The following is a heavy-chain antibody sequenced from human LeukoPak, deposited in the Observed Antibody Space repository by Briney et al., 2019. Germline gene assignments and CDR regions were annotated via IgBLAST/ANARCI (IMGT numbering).Heavy chain of an antibody. CDR1: GGSFSGYS. D-gene: IGHD5-12*01. Sequence: SETLSLTCVVYGGSFSGYSWSWIRQPPGKGLEWFGEINQRRNTNYNPSLKSRVTISIDTSKNQFSLKLSSVTAADTAVYYCAREGSGYDLSFDYWGQGTLVTVSS. V-gene: IGHV4-34*01. CDR2: INQRRNT. CDR3: AREGSGYDLSFDY. J-gene: IGHJ4*02.